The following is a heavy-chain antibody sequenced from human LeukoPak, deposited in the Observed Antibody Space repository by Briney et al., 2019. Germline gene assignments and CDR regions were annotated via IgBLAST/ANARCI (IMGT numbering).Heavy chain of an antibody. V-gene: IGHV3-64*02. J-gene: IGHJ6*04. D-gene: IGHD2-15*01. CDR1: GFTFSSYA. CDR2: ISSNGGST. CDR3: ARASGYCSGGSCPLYYYGMDV. Sequence: GSLRLSCAASGFTFSSYAMHWVRQAPGKGLEYVSAISSNGGSTYYADSVKGRFTICRDNSKNTLYLQMGSLRAEDMTVYYCARASGYCSGGSCPLYYYGMDVWGKGTTVTVSS.